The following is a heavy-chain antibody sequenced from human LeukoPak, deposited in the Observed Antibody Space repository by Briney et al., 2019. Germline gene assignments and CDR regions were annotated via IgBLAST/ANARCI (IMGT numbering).Heavy chain of an antibody. V-gene: IGHV1-18*03. CDR1: GYMFTNYV. J-gene: IGHJ4*01. CDR3: ARGYDPKGENDY. CDR2: ISAYNGKI. D-gene: IGHD2-2*01. Sequence: GASVKVSCKASGYMFTNYVISWVRQAPGQGLEWMGWISAYNGKINYAQKFQGRVTMTTDRSTNTAYMELRSLRSDDMAVYYCARGYDPKGENDYWGQGTLVAVSS.